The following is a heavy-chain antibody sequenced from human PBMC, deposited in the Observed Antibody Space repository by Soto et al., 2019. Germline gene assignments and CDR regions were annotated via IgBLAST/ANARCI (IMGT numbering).Heavy chain of an antibody. V-gene: IGHV3-30*18. D-gene: IGHD5-12*01. J-gene: IGHJ4*02. Sequence: QVQLVESGGGVVQPGRSLRLSCAASGFTFSNYGMHWVRQAPGKGLEWVAVISYDGNNEYYADSVKGRFTISRDNSKNTLYLQMDSLRAEETAVYYCAKPGLVATIMSHFDYWGQGSLVTVSS. CDR2: ISYDGNNE. CDR1: GFTFSNYG. CDR3: AKPGLVATIMSHFDY.